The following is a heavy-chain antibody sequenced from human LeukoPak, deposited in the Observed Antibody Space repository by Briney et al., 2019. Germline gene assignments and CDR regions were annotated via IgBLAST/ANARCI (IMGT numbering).Heavy chain of an antibody. D-gene: IGHD3-22*01. CDR2: IYYSGAT. V-gene: IGHV4-59*12. CDR3: ARGSSGYYHDY. J-gene: IGHJ4*02. CDR1: GGSISGYY. Sequence: PSETLSLTCTVSGGSISGYYWSWIRQPPGKGLEWIGFIYYSGATNYNPSLKSRVTISVDKSKNQFSLKLSSVTAADTAVYYCARGSSGYYHDYWGQGTLATVSS.